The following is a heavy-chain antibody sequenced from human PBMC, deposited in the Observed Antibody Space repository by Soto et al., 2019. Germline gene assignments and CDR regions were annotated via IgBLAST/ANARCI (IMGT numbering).Heavy chain of an antibody. CDR3: ARDKMIYTFGSGAFDI. D-gene: IGHD3-10*01. CDR1: GYTFRSFG. Sequence: QIHLVQSGAEVKKPGASVKVSCKASGYTFRSFGISWVRQAPGQGLEWMGWISGYNGDTDTAQNFQDRLTMTTDTSTNAANMELRCLRSDDTAVYYCARDKMIYTFGSGAFDIWGQGTVVTVSS. V-gene: IGHV1-18*04. J-gene: IGHJ4*02. CDR2: ISGYNGDT.